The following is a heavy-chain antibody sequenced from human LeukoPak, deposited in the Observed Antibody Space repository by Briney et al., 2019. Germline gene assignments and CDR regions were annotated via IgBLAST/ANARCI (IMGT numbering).Heavy chain of an antibody. J-gene: IGHJ4*02. CDR3: ARDAWFGAGRTFAY. Sequence: SETLSLTCAVYGGSFSGYYWSWIRQPPGKGLEWIGEINHSGSTNYNPSLKSRVTISVDTSKNQLSLKLSSVTAADTAVYYCARDAWFGAGRTFAYWGQGTLVTVSS. CDR1: GGSFSGYY. D-gene: IGHD3-10*01. CDR2: INHSGST. V-gene: IGHV4-34*01.